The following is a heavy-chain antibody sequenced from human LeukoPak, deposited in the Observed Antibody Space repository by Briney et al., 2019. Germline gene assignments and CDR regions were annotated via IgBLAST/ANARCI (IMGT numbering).Heavy chain of an antibody. CDR3: ARYHATSYDFWSGISNAFDI. Sequence: ASVKVSCKASGYTFTSYGISWVRQAPGQGLEWMGWISAYNGNTNYAQKLQGRVTMTTDTSTSTAYMELRRLRSDDTAVYYCARYHATSYDFWSGISNAFDIWGQGTMVTVSS. J-gene: IGHJ3*02. CDR1: GYTFTSYG. CDR2: ISAYNGNT. V-gene: IGHV1-18*01. D-gene: IGHD3-3*01.